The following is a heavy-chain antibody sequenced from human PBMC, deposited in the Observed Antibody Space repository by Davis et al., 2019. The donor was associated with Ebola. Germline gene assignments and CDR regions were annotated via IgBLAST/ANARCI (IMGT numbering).Heavy chain of an antibody. CDR1: GFTFSSYA. CDR2: ISYDGSNK. CDR3: ARDWGKYNWNDGDWFDP. J-gene: IGHJ5*02. V-gene: IGHV3-30-3*01. Sequence: GGSLRLSCAASGFTFSSYAMHWVRQAPGKGLEWVAVISYDGSNKYYADSVKGRFIISRDNSKNTLYLQMNSLRAEDTAVYYCARDWGKYNWNDGDWFDPWGQGTLVTVSS. D-gene: IGHD1-1*01.